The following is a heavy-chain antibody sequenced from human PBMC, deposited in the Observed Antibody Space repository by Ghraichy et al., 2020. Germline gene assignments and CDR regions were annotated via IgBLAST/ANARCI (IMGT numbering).Heavy chain of an antibody. D-gene: IGHD2-2*01. J-gene: IGHJ5*02. V-gene: IGHV4-38-2*02. CDR1: GHSISSGDY. CDR3: ARNISFVGVSAASHNWFDP. CDR2: IYHSGST. Sequence: SETLSLTCTVSGHSISSGDYWGWIRQPPGKGLEWIGSIYHSGSTHYNPSLKSRVTMSVDTSKNQFSLKLSSVTAADTALYYCARNISFVGVSAASHNWFDPWGQGTLVTVSS.